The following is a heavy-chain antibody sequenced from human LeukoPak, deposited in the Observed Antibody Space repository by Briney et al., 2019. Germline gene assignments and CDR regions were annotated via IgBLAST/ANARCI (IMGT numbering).Heavy chain of an antibody. CDR1: GFTFSTFS. J-gene: IGHJ4*02. CDR2: ISGSGGST. CDR3: AYKMATPGLDY. V-gene: IGHV3-23*01. D-gene: IGHD5-12*01. Sequence: GGSLRLSCAASGFTFSTFSMTWVRQAPGKGLEWVSAISGSGGSTYYADSVKGRFTISRDNSKNTLYLQMNSLRAEDTAVYYCAYKMATPGLDYWGQGTLVTVSS.